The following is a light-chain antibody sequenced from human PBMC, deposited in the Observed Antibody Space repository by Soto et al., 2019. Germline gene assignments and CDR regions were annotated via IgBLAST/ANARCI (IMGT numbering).Light chain of an antibody. CDR1: SSDVGGYKY. CDR2: DVT. V-gene: IGLV2-14*01. CDR3: SSSSSSSISYV. Sequence: QSVLSQPASVSGSPGQSITISCAGSSSDVGGYKYVSWYQQLPGNAPKLIIYDVTIRPSGVSNRFSGSKSGNTASLTISGLQAEDEADYYCSSSSSSSISYVFGTGTKVTVL. J-gene: IGLJ1*01.